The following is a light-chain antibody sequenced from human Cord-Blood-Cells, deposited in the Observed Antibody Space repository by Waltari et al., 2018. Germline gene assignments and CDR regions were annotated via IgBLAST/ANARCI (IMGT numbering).Light chain of an antibody. CDR1: SSDDGSYNP. Sequence: QSALPQPASVSGSPGQSITISCTGTSSDDGSYNPVSSYQQHPGNAPKPMIYEVSKRPSGVSNRFSGSKSDNTASLTISGLQAEDEADYYCCSYAGSSTYVFGTGTKVTVL. CDR3: CSYAGSSTYV. V-gene: IGLV2-23*02. CDR2: EVS. J-gene: IGLJ1*01.